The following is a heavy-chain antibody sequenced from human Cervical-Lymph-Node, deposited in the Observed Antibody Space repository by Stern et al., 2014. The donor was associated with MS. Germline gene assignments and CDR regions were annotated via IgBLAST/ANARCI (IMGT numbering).Heavy chain of an antibody. V-gene: IGHV1-69*01. Sequence: VQLVESGAEVTKPGSSVKVYCKASGGTFSKFPSSWVRQAPGQGLEWMGGIFPVFGTPTYAQEFRGRDTITADVSTSTVYMELSSLRSDDTAVYYCALSSETSDRWYSLGYDLWGQGTLVTVSS. CDR2: IFPVFGTP. J-gene: IGHJ5*02. D-gene: IGHD6-13*01. CDR1: GGTFSKFP. CDR3: ALSSETSDRWYSLGYDL.